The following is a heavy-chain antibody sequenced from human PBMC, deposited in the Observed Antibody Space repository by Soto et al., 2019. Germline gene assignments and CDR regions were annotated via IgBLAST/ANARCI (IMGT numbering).Heavy chain of an antibody. J-gene: IGHJ5*02. V-gene: IGHV4-59*01. D-gene: IGHD2-8*01. CDR2: IYYSGST. Sequence: QVQLQESGPGLVKPSETLSLTCTVSGGSISSYYWSWIRQPPGKGLGWSGYIYYSGSTNYNPSLKHRVTISVDTSKNHCSLKLCSVTAADTAVYYCAREGNGRFDPSGQGTLVTVSS. CDR3: AREGNGRFDP. CDR1: GGSISSYY.